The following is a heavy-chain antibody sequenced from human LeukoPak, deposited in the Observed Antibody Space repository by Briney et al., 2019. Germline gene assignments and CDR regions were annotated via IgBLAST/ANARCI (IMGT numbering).Heavy chain of an antibody. J-gene: IGHJ4*02. CDR1: GFTFSSYA. Sequence: GGSLRLSCAASGFTFSSYAMRWVRQAPGKGLEWVAVISYDGSNKYYADSVEGRFTISRDNSKNTLYLQMNSLRAEDTAVYYCARDGYGSGSYFLFGYWGQGTLVTVSS. CDR3: ARDGYGSGSYFLFGY. CDR2: ISYDGSNK. V-gene: IGHV3-30*04. D-gene: IGHD3-10*01.